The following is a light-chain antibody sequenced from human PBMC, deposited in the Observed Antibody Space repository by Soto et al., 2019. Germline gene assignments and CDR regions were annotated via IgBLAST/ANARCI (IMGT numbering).Light chain of an antibody. CDR2: GAS. Sequence: EIVMTRSPATLSVSPGERATLSCRASQTVTSNLAWYQQKPGQTPRLLIYGASTRATGFPARFSGSGSGTEFTLTISSLQSEDFAVYYCQQYNDWPLTFGGGTKVEIK. J-gene: IGKJ4*01. V-gene: IGKV3-15*01. CDR1: QTVTSN. CDR3: QQYNDWPLT.